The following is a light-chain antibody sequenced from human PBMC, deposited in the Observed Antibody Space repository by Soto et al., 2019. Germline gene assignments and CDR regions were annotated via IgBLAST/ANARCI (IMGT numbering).Light chain of an antibody. Sequence: EIVLTQSPATLSLSPGERATLSFRASQSVSSYLAWYQQKPGQAPRLLIYDASNRATGIPARFSGSGSGTDFTLTISGLLPEDFATYHCQQLNTLPFTFGQGTRLEIK. CDR1: QSVSSY. V-gene: IGKV3-11*01. CDR3: QQLNTLPFT. J-gene: IGKJ5*01. CDR2: DAS.